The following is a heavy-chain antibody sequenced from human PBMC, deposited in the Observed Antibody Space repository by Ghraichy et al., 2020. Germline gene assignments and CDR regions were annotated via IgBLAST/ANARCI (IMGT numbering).Heavy chain of an antibody. CDR3: ARVFYPKFFDY. J-gene: IGHJ4*02. CDR1: GFTFSSYW. D-gene: IGHD3-3*01. Sequence: VGSLRLSCAASGFTFSSYWMHWVRQAPGKGLVWVSRINSDGSSTSYADSVKGRFTISRDNAKNTLYLQMNSLRAEDTAVYYCARVFYPKFFDYWGQGTLVTVSS. V-gene: IGHV3-74*01. CDR2: INSDGSST.